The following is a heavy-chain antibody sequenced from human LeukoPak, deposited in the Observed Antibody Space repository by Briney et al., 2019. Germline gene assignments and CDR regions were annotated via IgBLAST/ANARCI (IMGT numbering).Heavy chain of an antibody. V-gene: IGHV3-30*02. CDR3: AKFRPIPAYFDY. CDR1: GFTFSSYG. D-gene: IGHD2-21*01. J-gene: IGHJ4*02. CDR2: IRYDGSNK. Sequence: GGSLRLSCAASGFTFSSYGMHWVRQAPGKGLEWVAFIRYDGSNKYYADSVKGRFTISRDNSKNTLYLQMNSLRAEDTAVYYCAKFRPIPAYFDYWGQGTLVTVSS.